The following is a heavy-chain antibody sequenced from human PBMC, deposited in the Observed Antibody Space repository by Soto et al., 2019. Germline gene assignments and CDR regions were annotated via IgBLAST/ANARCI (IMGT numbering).Heavy chain of an antibody. J-gene: IGHJ4*02. D-gene: IGHD2-15*01. CDR1: GYTFTGYY. Sequence: GASVEVSCKASGYTFTGYYIHWVRQAPGQGLEWMGWINPNSGGTNYAQKFQGRVTMTRDTSISTAYMELSRLRSDDTAVYYCARGVGAAAFYWGQGTLVTVSS. V-gene: IGHV1-2*02. CDR2: INPNSGGT. CDR3: ARGVGAAAFY.